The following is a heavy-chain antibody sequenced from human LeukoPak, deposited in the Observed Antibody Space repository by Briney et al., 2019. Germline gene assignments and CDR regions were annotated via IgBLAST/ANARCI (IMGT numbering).Heavy chain of an antibody. CDR3: AKDLQVFDY. J-gene: IGHJ4*02. CDR2: ISGIGGST. CDR1: GITFNTYA. Sequence: GGSLRLSCAASGITFNTYAMSWVRQAPGKGLECVSIISGIGGSTYYADSVKGRFTISRDNSKNTLYLQMNSLRAEDTAVYYCAKDLQVFDYWGQGTLVTVSS. V-gene: IGHV3-23*01.